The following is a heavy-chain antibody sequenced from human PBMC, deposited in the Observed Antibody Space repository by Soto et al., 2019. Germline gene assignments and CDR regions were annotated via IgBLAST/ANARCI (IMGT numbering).Heavy chain of an antibody. Sequence: EVQLLDSGGELVQPGGSLRLSCAASGFTFSSYAMNWVRQAPGKGLEWGSAISRGGHSTYYADSVKGRFTISRDNSKNTLYLQMNSLRAEDTAVYYCAKVGVWNYYGSGSYGYYGLDVWGQGTTVTVSS. D-gene: IGHD3-10*01. CDR2: ISRGGHST. J-gene: IGHJ6*02. CDR3: AKVGVWNYYGSGSYGYYGLDV. CDR1: GFTFSSYA. V-gene: IGHV3-23*01.